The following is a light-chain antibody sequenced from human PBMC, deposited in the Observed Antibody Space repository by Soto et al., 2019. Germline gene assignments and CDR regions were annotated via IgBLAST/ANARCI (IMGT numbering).Light chain of an antibody. CDR1: QSLLQTNGCNY. J-gene: IGKJ2*01. CDR2: LAS. CDR3: MQAHQTPYT. V-gene: IGKV2-28*01. Sequence: DIAMTQSPLSLPVTPGEPASISCRSSQSLLQTNGCNYLDWYVQKPGQSPQLLIYLASSRASGVPDRFRGSRSGTDFTLEISRVEAEDVGVYYCMQAHQTPYTSGQGTKLEIK.